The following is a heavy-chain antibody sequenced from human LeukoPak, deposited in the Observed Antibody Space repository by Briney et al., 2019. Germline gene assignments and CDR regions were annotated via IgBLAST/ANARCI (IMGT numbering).Heavy chain of an antibody. J-gene: IGHJ3*02. Sequence: SETLSLTCTVSGGSISSYYWSWIRQPAGKGLEWIGRIYTSGSTNYNPSLKGRVTMSVDTSKNQFSLKLSSVTAADTAVYYCARVFTHQDAFDIWGQGTMVTVSS. CDR3: ARVFTHQDAFDI. D-gene: IGHD3-3*01. CDR1: GGSISSYY. V-gene: IGHV4-4*07. CDR2: IYTSGST.